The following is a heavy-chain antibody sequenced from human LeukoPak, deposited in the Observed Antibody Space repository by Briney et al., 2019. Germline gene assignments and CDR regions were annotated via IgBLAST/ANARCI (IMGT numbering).Heavy chain of an antibody. Sequence: GGSLRLSCAASGFTVSSNYMSWVRQAPGKGLEWVSVIYSGGSTYYADSVKGRFTISRDNSKNTLYLQMNSLRVEDTAVYYCASGRYCSGGSCYPLDYWGQGTLVTVSS. CDR3: ASGRYCSGGSCYPLDY. D-gene: IGHD2-15*01. CDR2: IYSGGST. J-gene: IGHJ4*02. V-gene: IGHV3-66*01. CDR1: GFTVSSNY.